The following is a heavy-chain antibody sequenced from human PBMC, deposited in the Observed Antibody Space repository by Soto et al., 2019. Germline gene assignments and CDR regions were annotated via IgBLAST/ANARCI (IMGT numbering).Heavy chain of an antibody. Sequence: QVQLVESGGGLVKPGGSLRLSCAASGFTFSDYYMSWIRQAPGKGLEWVSYISSSSSYTNYAASVKGRFTISRDNAKNSLYLHMNSLRAEDTAVYYCARVIFYGIPNWYFDLWGRGTLVTVSS. J-gene: IGHJ2*01. V-gene: IGHV3-11*05. CDR3: ARVIFYGIPNWYFDL. CDR2: ISSSSSYT. CDR1: GFTFSDYY. D-gene: IGHD3-9*01.